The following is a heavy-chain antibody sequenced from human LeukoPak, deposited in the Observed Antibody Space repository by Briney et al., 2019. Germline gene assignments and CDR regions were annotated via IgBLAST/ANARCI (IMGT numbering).Heavy chain of an antibody. CDR2: IDYSGNT. J-gene: IGHJ3*02. Sequence: KASETLSLTCTVSGGSISGYHWSWIRQPPGKGLEWIGYIDYSGNTNYSPSLKSRVTMSVDKSKNQFSLEMTWGTAADTAMFFWARLDRPGGGTGDVFDIWGQGTMGTVSS. CDR3: ARLDRPGGGTGDVFDI. V-gene: IGHV4-59*08. D-gene: IGHD3-22*01. CDR1: GGSISGYH.